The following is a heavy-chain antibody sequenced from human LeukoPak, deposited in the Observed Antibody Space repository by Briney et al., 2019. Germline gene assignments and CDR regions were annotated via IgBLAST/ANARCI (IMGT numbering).Heavy chain of an antibody. CDR2: IYTSGST. J-gene: IGHJ4*02. CDR1: GGSISSGSYY. D-gene: IGHD3-3*01. V-gene: IGHV4-61*02. Sequence: PSETLSLTCTVSGGSISSGSYYWSWIRQPAGKGLEWIGRIYTSGSTNYNPSLKSRVTISEDTSKNQFSLKLSSVTAADTAVYYCARGYDFWSGDFDYWGQGTLVTVSS. CDR3: ARGYDFWSGDFDY.